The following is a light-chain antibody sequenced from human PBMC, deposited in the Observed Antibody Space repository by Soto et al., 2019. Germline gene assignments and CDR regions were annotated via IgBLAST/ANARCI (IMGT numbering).Light chain of an antibody. V-gene: IGKV3-20*01. CDR2: GAS. Sequence: EIVLTQSPGTLSLSPGERATLSCRASQSVSSNYLAWYQQKPGQAPRLLIYGASSRATGIPDRFSGSESGTDFTLTISRLEPEDFVVYYCQQYNNWPQTFGQGTKVEIK. CDR3: QQYNNWPQT. CDR1: QSVSSNY. J-gene: IGKJ1*01.